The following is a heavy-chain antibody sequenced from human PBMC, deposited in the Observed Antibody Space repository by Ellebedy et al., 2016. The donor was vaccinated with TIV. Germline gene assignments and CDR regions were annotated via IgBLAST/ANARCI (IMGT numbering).Heavy chain of an antibody. CDR3: AMALRGNYYFDS. Sequence: GESLKISCAASGFTFSTYEMHWVRQAPGKGLEWVALISFDGSNKYYADSVKGRFTTSRDTSKSTLYLQMNSLRTEDTAVYYCAMALRGNYYFDSWGQGTRVTVSS. D-gene: IGHD1-26*01. CDR1: GFTFSTYE. V-gene: IGHV3-30-3*01. CDR2: ISFDGSNK. J-gene: IGHJ4*02.